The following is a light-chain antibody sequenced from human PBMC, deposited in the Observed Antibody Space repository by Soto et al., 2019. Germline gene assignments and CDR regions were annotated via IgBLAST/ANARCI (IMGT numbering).Light chain of an antibody. CDR1: QGISSA. V-gene: IGKV1-13*02. CDR2: DAS. J-gene: IGKJ3*01. Sequence: AIPLTQSPSSLSASVGDRVTITCRASQGISSALAWYQQKPGKAPKLLIYDASSLESGVPSRFSGSGSGTDFTLTISSLQPEDFATYYCQQFNSYPIFTFGPGTKVDIK. CDR3: QQFNSYPIFT.